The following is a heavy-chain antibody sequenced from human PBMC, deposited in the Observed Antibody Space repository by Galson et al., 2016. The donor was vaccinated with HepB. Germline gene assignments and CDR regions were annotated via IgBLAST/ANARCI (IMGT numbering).Heavy chain of an antibody. CDR1: GFTFSDYY. Sequence: SLRLSCAASGFTFSDYYMNWVRQAPGKGLEWVAVISYDGSKKYYADSAKGRFTISRDNSKDTLYLQMNSLRAEDTAVYYCAKNDILTGYSAFDYWGQGTLVTVSS. J-gene: IGHJ4*02. V-gene: IGHV3-30*18. CDR2: ISYDGSKK. D-gene: IGHD3-9*01. CDR3: AKNDILTGYSAFDY.